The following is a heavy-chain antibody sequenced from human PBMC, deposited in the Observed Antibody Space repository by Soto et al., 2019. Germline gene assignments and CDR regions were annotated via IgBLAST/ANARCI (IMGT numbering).Heavy chain of an antibody. CDR3: ARVGPWVPYYYDSSPYTFENWFDP. CDR1: GYSISSGYY. CDR2: IYRGGST. V-gene: IGHV4-38-2*01. Sequence: SETLSLTCAVSGYSISSGYYWGWLRQPPGKGLEWIGSIYRGGSTYYNPSLNSRVTLSIDMTNNHVSLILNSVTAADTAVYYCARVGPWVPYYYDSSPYTFENWFDPWGQGTLVTVSS. D-gene: IGHD3-22*01. J-gene: IGHJ5*02.